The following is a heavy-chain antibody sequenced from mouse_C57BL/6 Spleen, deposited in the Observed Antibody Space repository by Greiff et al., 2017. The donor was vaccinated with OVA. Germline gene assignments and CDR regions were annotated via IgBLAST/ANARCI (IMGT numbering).Heavy chain of an antibody. CDR1: GFTFSSYA. J-gene: IGHJ1*03. Sequence: VQLKESGGGLVKPGGSLKLSCAASGFTFSSYAMSWVRQTPEKRLEWVATISDGGSYTYYPDNVKGRFTISRDNAKNNLYLQMSHLKSEDTAMYYCARNSDYYGSSDWYFDVWGTGTTVTVSS. V-gene: IGHV5-4*01. CDR2: ISDGGSYT. CDR3: ARNSDYYGSSDWYFDV. D-gene: IGHD1-1*01.